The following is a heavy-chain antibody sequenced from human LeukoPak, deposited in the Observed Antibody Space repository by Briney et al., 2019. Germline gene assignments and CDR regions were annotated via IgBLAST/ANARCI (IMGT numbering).Heavy chain of an antibody. V-gene: IGHV4-59*01. CDR1: GGSISSYY. J-gene: IGHJ4*02. Sequence: SETLSLTCTVSGGSISSYYWSWIRQPPGKGLEWIGYIYYSGSTNYNPSLKSRVTISVDTSKNQFSLKLSSVTAADTAVYYCARASPLNYDILTGYVYYFDYWGQGTLVTVSS. CDR2: IYYSGST. D-gene: IGHD3-9*01. CDR3: ARASPLNYDILTGYVYYFDY.